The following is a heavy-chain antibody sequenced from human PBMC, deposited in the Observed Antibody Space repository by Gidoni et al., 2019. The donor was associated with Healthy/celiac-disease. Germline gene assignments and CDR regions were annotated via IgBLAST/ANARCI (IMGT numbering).Heavy chain of an antibody. J-gene: IGHJ4*02. CDR3: AKDSDITIFGVVITPTLDY. CDR2: ISYDGSNK. Sequence: SSYGMHWVRQAPGKGLEWVAVISYDGSNKYYADSVKGRFTISRDNSKNTLYLQMNSLRAEDTAVYYCAKDSDITIFGVVITPTLDYWGQGTLVTVSS. D-gene: IGHD3-3*01. V-gene: IGHV3-30*18. CDR1: SSYG.